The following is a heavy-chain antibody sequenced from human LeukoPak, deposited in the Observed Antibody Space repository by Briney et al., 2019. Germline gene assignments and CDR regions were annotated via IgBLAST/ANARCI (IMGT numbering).Heavy chain of an antibody. CDR3: AREISFSSSSYFDY. J-gene: IGHJ4*02. D-gene: IGHD6-6*01. Sequence: GGSLRLSCAASGFTFSRYGMNWVRQAPGKGLEWVSYISSSGSTIYYADSVKGRFTISRDNAEKSLHLQMNSLRAEDTAVYYCAREISFSSSSYFDYWGQGTLVTVSS. CDR2: ISSSGSTI. V-gene: IGHV3-48*03. CDR1: GFTFSRYG.